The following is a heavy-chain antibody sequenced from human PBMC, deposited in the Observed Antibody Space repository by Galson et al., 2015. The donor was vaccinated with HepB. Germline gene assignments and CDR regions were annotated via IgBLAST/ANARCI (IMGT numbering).Heavy chain of an antibody. CDR3: ARVAMITFGGVIVTRRGYFDY. CDR2: IIPIFGTA. V-gene: IGHV1-69*01. D-gene: IGHD3-16*02. CDR1: GGTFSSYA. Sequence: ASGGTFSSYAISWVRQAPGQGLEWMGGIIPIFGTANYAQKFQGRVTITADESTSTAYMELSSLRSEDTAVYYCARVAMITFGGVIVTRRGYFDYWGQGTLVTVSS. J-gene: IGHJ4*02.